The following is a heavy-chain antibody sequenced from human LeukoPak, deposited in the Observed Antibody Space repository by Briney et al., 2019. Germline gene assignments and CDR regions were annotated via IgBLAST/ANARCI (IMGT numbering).Heavy chain of an antibody. CDR1: GFTFSSYA. Sequence: GGSLRLSCAASGFTFSSYAVNWVRQAPGKGLEWVSAISGSGGSTYYANSVKGRFTISRDNSKNTLYLQMNSLRAEDTAVYYCAKLMGPGGFDIWGQGTMVTVSS. V-gene: IGHV3-23*01. CDR3: AKLMGPGGFDI. D-gene: IGHD2-15*01. CDR2: ISGSGGST. J-gene: IGHJ3*02.